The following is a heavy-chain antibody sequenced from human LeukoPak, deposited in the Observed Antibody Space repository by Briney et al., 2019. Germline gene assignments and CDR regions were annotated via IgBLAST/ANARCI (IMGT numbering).Heavy chain of an antibody. CDR1: GFTFSNYA. CDR2: ISSNGGST. Sequence: GGSLRHSCSASGFTFSNYAIHWVRQAPGKGLEYVSAISSNGGSTYYGDSLKGRFTISRDNSENTLYLQMSSLRPEDTAVYFCLIGNAGTQELVYWGQGTLVTVSS. V-gene: IGHV3-64D*09. CDR3: LIGNAGTQELVY. D-gene: IGHD1-1*01. J-gene: IGHJ4*02.